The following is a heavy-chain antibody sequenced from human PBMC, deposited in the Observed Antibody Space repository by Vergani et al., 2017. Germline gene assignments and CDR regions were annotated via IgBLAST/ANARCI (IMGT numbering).Heavy chain of an antibody. J-gene: IGHJ3*02. CDR2: IRNKANDYTT. D-gene: IGHD1-1*01. CDR1: GFPFSFFW. V-gene: IGHV3-72*01. CDR3: VRVKGSNWNDHLYDI. Sequence: EVKLVESGGGLVQPGESLRLSCTTSGFPFSFFWMSWVRQAPGQGLEWVGRIRNKANDYTTQYAASVKGRFTISRDDSKSYLYLQMNSLQTEDTALYYCVRVKGSNWNDHLYDIWGQGTLVTVSS.